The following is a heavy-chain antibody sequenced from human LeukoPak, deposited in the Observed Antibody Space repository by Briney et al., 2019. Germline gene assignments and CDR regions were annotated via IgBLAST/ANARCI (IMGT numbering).Heavy chain of an antibody. CDR2: INPNTEGT. D-gene: IGHD3-9*01. J-gene: IGHJ2*01. Sequence: ASVKVSCTASGYTFTGYNMHWVRQAPGQGLEWMGWINPNTEGTNYAQKFQGRVTMTRDTSISTAYMELSRLRSDDTAVYYCAREPHYDLLTGYALVYRDLWGRGTLLTVSS. CDR3: AREPHYDLLTGYALVYRDL. CDR1: GYTFTGYN. V-gene: IGHV1-2*02.